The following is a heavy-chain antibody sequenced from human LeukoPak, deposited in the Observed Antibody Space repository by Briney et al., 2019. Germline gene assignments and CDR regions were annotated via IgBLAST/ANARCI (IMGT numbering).Heavy chain of an antibody. D-gene: IGHD3/OR15-3a*01. CDR3: ARDRTGYYMGY. CDR2: ISAYNGNT. Sequence: ASVKVSCKASGYTFTSYGIIWVRQAPGQGLEWMGWISAYNGNTNYAQKLQGRVTMTTDTSTSTAYMGLRSLRSDDTAVYYCARDRTGYYMGYWGQGTLVTVSS. J-gene: IGHJ4*02. CDR1: GYTFTSYG. V-gene: IGHV1-18*01.